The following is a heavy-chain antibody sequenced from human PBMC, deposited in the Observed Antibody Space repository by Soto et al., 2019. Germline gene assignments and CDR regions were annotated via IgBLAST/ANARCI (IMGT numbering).Heavy chain of an antibody. Sequence: GGALRLSCSSSAFALINSYMSRVRQAPGKGLEWVSSISSSGTSMFYADSLRGRFTISRDNAKNSLYLQMNSLRAEDTAVYYCAGGYGGIDYWGPGTLVTVSS. CDR2: ISSSGTSM. D-gene: IGHD3-10*01. J-gene: IGHJ4*02. CDR1: AFALINSY. CDR3: AGGYGGIDY. V-gene: IGHV3-21*01.